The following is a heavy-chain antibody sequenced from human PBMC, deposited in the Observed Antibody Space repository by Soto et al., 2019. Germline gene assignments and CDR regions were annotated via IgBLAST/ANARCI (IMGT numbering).Heavy chain of an antibody. CDR3: ERDRSRNWFDP. D-gene: IGHD6-13*01. V-gene: IGHV4-34*01. Sequence: SETLSLTCAVYGGSFSGYYWSWIRQPPGKGLEWIGEINHSGSTNYNPSLKSRVTISVDTSKNQFSLKLSSVTAADTAVYYCERDRSRNWFDPWGQGTLVTVSS. CDR2: INHSGST. CDR1: GGSFSGYY. J-gene: IGHJ5*02.